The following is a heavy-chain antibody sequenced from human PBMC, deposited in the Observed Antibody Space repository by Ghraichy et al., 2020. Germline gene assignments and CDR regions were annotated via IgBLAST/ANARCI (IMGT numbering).Heavy chain of an antibody. V-gene: IGHV4-61*01. Sequence: SETLSLTCTVSGGSVSSVSYYWSWIRQPPGKGLEWIGYIYYSGSTNYNPSLKSRVTISVDTSKNQFSLKLSSVTAADTAVYYCARASWELNAFDIWGQGTMVTVSS. CDR3: ARASWELNAFDI. J-gene: IGHJ3*02. D-gene: IGHD1-26*01. CDR2: IYYSGST. CDR1: GGSVSSVSYY.